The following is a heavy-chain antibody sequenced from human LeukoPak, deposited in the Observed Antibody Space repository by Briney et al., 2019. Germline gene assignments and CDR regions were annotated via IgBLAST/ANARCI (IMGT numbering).Heavy chain of an antibody. CDR2: VSSDGTNK. Sequence: GGSLRLSCAASGFTFSSYGTHWVRQAPGKGLEWVAVVSSDGTNKYYADSVKGRFTISRDNSKNTLYLQMNSLRAEDTAVYYCAKGGSSGWFDYFDYWGQGTLVTVSS. V-gene: IGHV3-30*18. CDR3: AKGGSSGWFDYFDY. D-gene: IGHD6-19*01. CDR1: GFTFSSYG. J-gene: IGHJ4*02.